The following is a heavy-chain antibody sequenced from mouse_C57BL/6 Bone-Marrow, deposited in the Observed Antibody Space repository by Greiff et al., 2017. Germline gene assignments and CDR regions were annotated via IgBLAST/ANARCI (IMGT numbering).Heavy chain of an antibody. Sequence: VKLQQSGPELVKPGASVKISCKASGYAFSSSWMNWVKQRPGKGLEWIGRIYPGDGDTNYNGKFKGKATLTADKSSSTAYMQLSSLTSEDSAVYFCARSLSITTVDAMDYWGQGTSVTVSS. CDR2: IYPGDGDT. CDR3: ARSLSITTVDAMDY. D-gene: IGHD1-1*01. J-gene: IGHJ4*01. CDR1: GYAFSSSW. V-gene: IGHV1-82*01.